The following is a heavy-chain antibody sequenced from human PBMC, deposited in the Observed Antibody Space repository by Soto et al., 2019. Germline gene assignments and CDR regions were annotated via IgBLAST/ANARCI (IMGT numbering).Heavy chain of an antibody. D-gene: IGHD4-17*01. J-gene: IGHJ4*02. CDR1: GFTVDDYA. Sequence: GGSLRLSCAASGFTVDDYAMHWVRQAPGKGLEWVSGISWNSETIDYADSVKGRFTISRDNAKSSLFLQMNSLRPDDTALYYCAKDMKWGGMTTIHYFDSWGQRTPVTVSS. V-gene: IGHV3-9*01. CDR2: ISWNSETI. CDR3: AKDMKWGGMTTIHYFDS.